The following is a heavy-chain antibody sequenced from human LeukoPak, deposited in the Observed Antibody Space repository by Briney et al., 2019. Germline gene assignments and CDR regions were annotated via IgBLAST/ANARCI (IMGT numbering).Heavy chain of an antibody. D-gene: IGHD5-18*01. CDR2: ISWNSGSI. CDR1: GFTFDDYA. J-gene: IGHJ5*02. CDR3: AKGLGYSYLNWFDP. V-gene: IGHV3-9*01. Sequence: GRSLRLSCAASGFTFDDYAMHWVRQAPGKGLEWVSGISWNSGSIGYADSVKGRFTISRDNAKNSLYLQMNSLRAEDTALYYCAKGLGYSYLNWFDPWGQGTLVTVSS.